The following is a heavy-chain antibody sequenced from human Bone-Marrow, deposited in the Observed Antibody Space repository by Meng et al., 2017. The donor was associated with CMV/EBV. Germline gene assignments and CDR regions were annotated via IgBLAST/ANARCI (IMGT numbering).Heavy chain of an antibody. J-gene: IGHJ4*02. D-gene: IGHD2-2*01. Sequence: GESLKISCAASGFTFSSYAMHWVRQAPGKGLEWVAVISYDGSNKYYADSVKGRFTISRDNSKNTLYLQMNSLRAEDTAVYYCAREYQLLPFDYWGQGTRVTGSS. V-gene: IGHV3-30*04. CDR1: GFTFSSYA. CDR3: AREYQLLPFDY. CDR2: ISYDGSNK.